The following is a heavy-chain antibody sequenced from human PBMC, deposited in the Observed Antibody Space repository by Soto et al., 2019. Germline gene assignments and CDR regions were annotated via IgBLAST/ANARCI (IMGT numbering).Heavy chain of an antibody. CDR3: TRDPSPLYCSGGSCYSHDAFDI. CDR2: IRSKAYGGTT. D-gene: IGHD2-15*01. CDR1: GFTFGDYA. Sequence: GSLRLSCTASGFTFGDYAMSWFRQAPGKGLEWVGFIRSKAYGGTTEYAASVKGRFTISRDDSKSIAYLQMNSLKTEDTAVYYCTRDPSPLYCSGGSCYSHDAFDIWGQGTMVTVSS. V-gene: IGHV3-49*03. J-gene: IGHJ3*02.